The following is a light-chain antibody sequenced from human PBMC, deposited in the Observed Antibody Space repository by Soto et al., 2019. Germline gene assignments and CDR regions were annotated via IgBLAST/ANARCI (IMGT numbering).Light chain of an antibody. CDR3: QHYGSSPPSI. V-gene: IGKV3-20*01. Sequence: EIVLTQSPGTLSLSPGERATLSCRASQSISNNYLAWYQHKPGQAPRLLIYDAFKRASGFPDRFSGSGSGTDFTLTIRGLELEDFAVYFCQHYGSSPPSIFGQGTRLEIK. CDR2: DAF. CDR1: QSISNNY. J-gene: IGKJ5*01.